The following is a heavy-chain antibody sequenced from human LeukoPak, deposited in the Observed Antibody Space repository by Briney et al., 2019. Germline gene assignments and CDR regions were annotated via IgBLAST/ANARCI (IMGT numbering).Heavy chain of an antibody. CDR1: GGSISSSSYY. V-gene: IGHV4-39*01. Sequence: SETLSLTCTVSGGSISSSSYYWGWLRQPPGKGLEWIGSIYYSGSTYYNPSLKSRVTISVDTSKNQFSLKLSSVTAADTAVYYCASMVRGVEGYYYYGMDVWGQGTTVTVSS. J-gene: IGHJ6*02. D-gene: IGHD3-10*01. CDR3: ASMVRGVEGYYYYGMDV. CDR2: IYYSGST.